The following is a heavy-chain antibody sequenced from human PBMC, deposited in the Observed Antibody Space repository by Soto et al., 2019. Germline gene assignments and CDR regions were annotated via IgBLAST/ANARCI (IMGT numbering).Heavy chain of an antibody. J-gene: IGHJ4*02. CDR2: ISSSGGNT. CDR3: AKEKIVALSPFDY. V-gene: IGHV3-23*01. Sequence: GGSLRLSCAASGFTFSNYGMSWVRQAPGKGLEWVSAISSSGGNTYYADSVKGRFTISRDNSKNTLYLHMNSLRAGDTAVYYCAKEKIVALSPFDYWGQGXLVTVYS. CDR1: GFTFSNYG. D-gene: IGHD3-22*01.